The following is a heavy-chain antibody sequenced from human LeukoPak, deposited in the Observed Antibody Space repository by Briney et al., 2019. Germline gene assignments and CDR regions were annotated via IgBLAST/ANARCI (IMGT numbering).Heavy chain of an antibody. J-gene: IGHJ4*01. CDR2: INAAGGAT. D-gene: IGHD1-1*01. Sequence: GGSLRLSCAASGFTFRDYAINWVRQAPGKGLKWVSSINAAGGATYYADSVKGRFAISRVNSKNVVYLQMNSLRPDDTAVYYCARGVQLWYFDYWGHGTLVTVSS. CDR1: GFTFRDYA. V-gene: IGHV3-23*01. CDR3: ARGVQLWYFDY.